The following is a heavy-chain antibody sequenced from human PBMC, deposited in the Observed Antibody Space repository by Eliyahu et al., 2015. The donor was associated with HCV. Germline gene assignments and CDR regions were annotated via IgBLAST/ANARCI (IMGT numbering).Heavy chain of an antibody. Sequence: QVQLVESGGGVVQPGRSLXXSCSASGFTFSRYGMHWVRQAPGKGLQWVAVISNDGSTKYYRDSVKDRFTISRDSSKNILYLQMNSLRVEDMAVYYCAKGNCSRTSCFDDWGQGTLVTVSS. CDR1: GFTFSRYG. CDR2: ISNDGSTK. J-gene: IGHJ5*02. D-gene: IGHD2-2*01. CDR3: AKGNCSRTSCFDD. V-gene: IGHV3-30*18.